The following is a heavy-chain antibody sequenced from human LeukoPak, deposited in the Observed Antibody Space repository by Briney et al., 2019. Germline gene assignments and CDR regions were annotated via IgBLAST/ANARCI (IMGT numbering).Heavy chain of an antibody. Sequence: GGSLRLSCTASGFTFSRYWMTWVRQAPGKGLEWVANIKEDGSAKYYVDPMKGRFTISRDNAKNSLYLQINSLRAEDTAVYYCARDSPGYGGYSYWGQGTLVTVSS. D-gene: IGHD5-12*01. CDR2: IKEDGSAK. J-gene: IGHJ4*02. CDR3: ARDSPGYGGYSY. V-gene: IGHV3-7*04. CDR1: GFTFSRYW.